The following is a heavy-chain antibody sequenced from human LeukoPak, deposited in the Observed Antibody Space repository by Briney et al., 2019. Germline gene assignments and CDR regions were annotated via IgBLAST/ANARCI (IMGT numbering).Heavy chain of an antibody. CDR2: IYTSGCT. Sequence: SETLSLTCTVSGGSISSYYWSWIWQPAGKGLEWIGRIYTSGCTNYNPSLKSRVTISVDKSKNQFSLKLSSVTAADTAVYYCARDAEFYYYDSSGYRPRGVYFDYWGQGTLVTVSS. J-gene: IGHJ4*02. CDR3: ARDAEFYYYDSSGYRPRGVYFDY. V-gene: IGHV4-4*07. CDR1: GGSISSYY. D-gene: IGHD3-22*01.